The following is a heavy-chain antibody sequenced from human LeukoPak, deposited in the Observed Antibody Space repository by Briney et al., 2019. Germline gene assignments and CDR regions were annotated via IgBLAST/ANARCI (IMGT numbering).Heavy chain of an antibody. V-gene: IGHV3-74*01. CDR1: GFTFSGYW. J-gene: IGHJ4*02. Sequence: GGSLRLSCAASGFTFSGYWMLWVRQAPGKGLVWVSRIDNDRSGTTYADFVKGRFTISRDNAKNTLYLQMSSLRGEDTAVYYCARAAYKSSPDYWGQGALVTVSS. D-gene: IGHD1-14*01. CDR2: IDNDRSGT. CDR3: ARAAYKSSPDY.